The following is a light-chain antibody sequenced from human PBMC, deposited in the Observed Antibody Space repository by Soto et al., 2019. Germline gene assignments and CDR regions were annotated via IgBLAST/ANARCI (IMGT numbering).Light chain of an antibody. V-gene: IGKV3-20*01. J-gene: IGKJ1*01. CDR1: QSVSSNY. CDR2: GAS. CDR3: QQYGSSKT. Sequence: EIVLTQSPGTLSLSQGERATLSCRASQSVSSNYLAWYQQKPGQAPRLLIYGASNRATGIPDRFSGSGSGTDFTLTISRLESEDFAVYYCQQYGSSKTFGQGTKVEIK.